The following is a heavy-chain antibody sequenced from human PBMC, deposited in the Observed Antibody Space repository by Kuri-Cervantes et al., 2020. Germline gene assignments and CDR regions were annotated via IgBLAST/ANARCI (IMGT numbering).Heavy chain of an antibody. V-gene: IGHV3-11*01. J-gene: IGHJ6*02. CDR1: GGSFSGYY. CDR3: ARVSVARYCSGGSCYLRYSYYYYGMDV. CDR2: ISSSGSTI. Sequence: GESLKISCAVYGGSFSGYYWSWIRQAPGKGLEWVSYISSSGSTIYYADSVKGRFTISRDNAKNSLYLQMNSLRAEDTAVYYCARVSVARYCSGGSCYLRYSYYYYGMDVWGQGTTVTVSS. D-gene: IGHD2-15*01.